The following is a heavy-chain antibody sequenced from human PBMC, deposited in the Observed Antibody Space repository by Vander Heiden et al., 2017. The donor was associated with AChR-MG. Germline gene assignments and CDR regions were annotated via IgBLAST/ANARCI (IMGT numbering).Heavy chain of an antibody. V-gene: IGHV3-13*01. CDR1: GFTFSGDD. J-gene: IGHJ6*03. CDR3: ARGLSSALDMDV. Sequence: EVQLVESGGGLVQPGGSLRLSRAASGFTFSGDDMHWVRQATGKGLEWVSAIGTAGDTYYPGSVKGRFTISRENAKNSLYLQMNSLRAGDTAVYYCARGLSSALDMDVWGKGTTVTVSS. CDR2: IGTAGDT. D-gene: IGHD3-22*01.